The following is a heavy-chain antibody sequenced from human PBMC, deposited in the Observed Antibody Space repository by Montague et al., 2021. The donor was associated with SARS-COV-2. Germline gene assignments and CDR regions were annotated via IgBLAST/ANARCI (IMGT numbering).Heavy chain of an antibody. CDR2: IYYRGST. V-gene: IGHV4-59*01. J-gene: IGHJ5*02. CDR1: GGSINCSY. Sequence: SETLSLTCTVSGGSINCSYWSWIRQPPGRGLEWIGYIYYRGSTNYNPSLETRVTPSVDPSKNQFSLKLSSVTAADTAVYYCAREDRWNWFDPWGQGTLVIVSS. CDR3: AREDRWNWFDP. D-gene: IGHD5-24*01.